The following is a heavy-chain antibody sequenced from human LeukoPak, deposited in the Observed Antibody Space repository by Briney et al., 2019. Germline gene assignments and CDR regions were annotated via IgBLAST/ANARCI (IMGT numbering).Heavy chain of an antibody. CDR1: GFPFSSHL. CDR2: IKEDGSEK. V-gene: IGHV3-7*01. D-gene: IGHD5-12*01. J-gene: IGHJ4*02. CDR3: ARALDIESGGSLAY. Sequence: GGSVSLLCTASGFPFSSHLVSGVRQAPGKGLEWVANIKEDGSEKYYVDSVKGRFTLSRDNAKKSLYLQMNSLRAEDTAVYYCARALDIESGGSLAYWGQGTLVTVSS.